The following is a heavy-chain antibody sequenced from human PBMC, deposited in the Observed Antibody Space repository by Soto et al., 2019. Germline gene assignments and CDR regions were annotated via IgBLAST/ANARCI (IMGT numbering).Heavy chain of an antibody. D-gene: IGHD5-18*01. V-gene: IGHV4-30-2*01. Sequence: QLQLQESGAGLVKPSQTLSLTCTVSGGSISSGGHSWSWIRQPPGKGLEWIGFIFHTGGTYYTPSLQSRLSVSLDLSRNQFCLKLYSVTAADTAIYYCARGTFSYGPNLHYFDFWGQGSLVTVSS. J-gene: IGHJ4*02. CDR2: IFHTGGT. CDR1: GGSISSGGHS. CDR3: ARGTFSYGPNLHYFDF.